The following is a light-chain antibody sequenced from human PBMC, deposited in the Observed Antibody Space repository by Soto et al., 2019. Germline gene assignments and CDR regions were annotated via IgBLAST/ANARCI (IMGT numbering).Light chain of an antibody. Sequence: IQLTQSPSSLSASVGDRVTITCRVSPAIASFLAWYQQKPGTAPKLLIYGASTLQSGVPSRFSGSRSGTDYTLTIASLQPEDFATYYCQQINGSPWTFGQGTKVEIK. CDR2: GAS. J-gene: IGKJ1*01. CDR3: QQINGSPWT. V-gene: IGKV1-9*01. CDR1: PAIASF.